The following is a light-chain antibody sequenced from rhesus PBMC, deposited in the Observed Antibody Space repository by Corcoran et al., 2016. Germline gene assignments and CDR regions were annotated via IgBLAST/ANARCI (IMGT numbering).Light chain of an antibody. V-gene: IGLV2-32*01. CDR3: CSYVGSYTYI. J-gene: IGLJ1*01. CDR1: SSDIGGYNY. CDR2: EVS. Sequence: QAALTQPRSVSGSPGQSVTISCTGTSSDIGGYNYVSWYQQQPGTAPKLMISEVSKRPSGVSDRFSGSKSGNSASLTISGLQAEDEADYYCCSYVGSYTYIFGGGTRLTVL.